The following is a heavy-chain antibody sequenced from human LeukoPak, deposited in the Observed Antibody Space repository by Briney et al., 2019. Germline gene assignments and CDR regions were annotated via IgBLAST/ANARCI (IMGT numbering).Heavy chain of an antibody. D-gene: IGHD2-15*01. Sequence: GGSLRLSCAASGFTFSSYSMNRVRRAPGKGLEWVSSISSSSSYIYYADSVKGLFTISRDNAKNSLYLQMNSLRAEDTAVYYCARTIEEYCSGGSCYHYYFDYWGQGTLVTVSS. J-gene: IGHJ4*02. V-gene: IGHV3-21*01. CDR3: ARTIEEYCSGGSCYHYYFDY. CDR1: GFTFSSYS. CDR2: ISSSSSYI.